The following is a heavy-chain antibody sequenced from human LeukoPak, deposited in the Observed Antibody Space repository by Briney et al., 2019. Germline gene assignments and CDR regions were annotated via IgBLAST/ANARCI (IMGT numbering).Heavy chain of an antibody. J-gene: IGHJ3*02. CDR3: AKGLWPYCSSTSCYRGDAFDI. V-gene: IGHV3-30*02. CDR2: IRHDGSNK. Sequence: GGTLRLSCAASGFTFSINAMHWVRQAPGKGLEWRAFIRHDGSNKEYADTVKGRFTISRDNSKNTVYLQMNSLRAEDTAVYYCAKGLWPYCSSTSCYRGDAFDIWGQGTMVTVSS. D-gene: IGHD2-2*02. CDR1: GFTFSINA.